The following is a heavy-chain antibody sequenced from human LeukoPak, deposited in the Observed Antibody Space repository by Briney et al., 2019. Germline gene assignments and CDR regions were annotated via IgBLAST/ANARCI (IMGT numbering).Heavy chain of an antibody. V-gene: IGHV3-7*01. CDR1: GFTINAYW. CDR2: IKQDGSEK. Sequence: PGGSLRLSCVASGFTINAYWMNWVRQAPGKGLEWVANIKQDGSEKYYVDSVKGRFTIFSDNARNSLYLQMNSLRVDDTAVYYCARRYMDVWGKGTTVTVSS. J-gene: IGHJ6*03. CDR3: ARRYMDV.